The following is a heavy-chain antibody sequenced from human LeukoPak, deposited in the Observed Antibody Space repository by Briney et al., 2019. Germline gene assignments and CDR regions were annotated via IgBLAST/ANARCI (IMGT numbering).Heavy chain of an antibody. J-gene: IGHJ4*02. CDR2: ISGSDDST. D-gene: IGHD3-3*01. CDR1: GFTFSTYA. CDR3: ANGVAEWLLWI. V-gene: IGHV3-23*01. Sequence: GGSLRLSCAASGFTFSTYAMSWVRQAPGKGLEWVSGISGSDDSTYYADSVEGRFTISRDISKNTLYLQMNILRAEDTAVYYCANGVAEWLLWIWGQGTLVTVSS.